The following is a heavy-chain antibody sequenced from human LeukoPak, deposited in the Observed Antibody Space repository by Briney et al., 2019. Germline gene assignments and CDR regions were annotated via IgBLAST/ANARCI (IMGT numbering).Heavy chain of an antibody. V-gene: IGHV4-34*01. J-gene: IGHJ4*02. Sequence: SETLSLTCAVYGGSFSGYYWSWIRQPPGKGLEWIGEINHSGSTNYNPSLKSRVTISVDTSKNQFSLKLSSVTAADTAVYYCARSWLLRYHYFDCWGQGTLVTVSS. D-gene: IGHD3-22*01. CDR3: ARSWLLRYHYFDC. CDR1: GGSFSGYY. CDR2: INHSGST.